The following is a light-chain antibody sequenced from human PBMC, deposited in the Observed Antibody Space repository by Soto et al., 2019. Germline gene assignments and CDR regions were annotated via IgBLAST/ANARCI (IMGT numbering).Light chain of an antibody. CDR2: DAA. J-gene: IGKJ3*01. Sequence: DIQMTQSPYSLSAAVGDRVTIACRASQNINTYLNWYQQKPGKAPKLLIFDAASLQSGVPSRFSGGGSRTDFTLTITSLQPEDFATYYCHQTSSAPFTFGPGNKVDIK. CDR3: HQTSSAPFT. CDR1: QNINTY. V-gene: IGKV1-39*01.